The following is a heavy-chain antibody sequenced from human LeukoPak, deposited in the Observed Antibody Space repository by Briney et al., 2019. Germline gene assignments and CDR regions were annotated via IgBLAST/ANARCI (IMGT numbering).Heavy chain of an antibody. Sequence: GGSLRLSCAASGFTFSSYSMNWIRQAPGKGLEWVSSISSSSSYIAYADSVKGRFTISRDNAKNSLYLQMNSLRAEDTAVYYCARRLGGLDVWGQGTTVTVSS. J-gene: IGHJ6*02. CDR1: GFTFSSYS. D-gene: IGHD1-26*01. V-gene: IGHV3-21*01. CDR3: ARRLGGLDV. CDR2: ISSSSSYI.